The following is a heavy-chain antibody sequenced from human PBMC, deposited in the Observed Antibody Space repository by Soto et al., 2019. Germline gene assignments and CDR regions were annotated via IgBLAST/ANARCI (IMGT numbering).Heavy chain of an antibody. CDR3: VRDLWGYCGADCYPLDV. D-gene: IGHD2-21*02. V-gene: IGHV4-59*01. Sequence: QVRLQESGPGLVKPSETLSLTCTVSGGSISSYYWSWIRQPPGKGLEWIGYMYNTGSTIYNPSLKSRLTISVDTSKNHFSLKLNSVTAADTAVYNRVRDLWGYCGADCYPLDVWGQGTTVPVSS. J-gene: IGHJ6*02. CDR2: MYNTGST. CDR1: GGSISSYY.